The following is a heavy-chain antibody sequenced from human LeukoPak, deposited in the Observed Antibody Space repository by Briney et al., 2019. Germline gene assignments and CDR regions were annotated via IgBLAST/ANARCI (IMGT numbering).Heavy chain of an antibody. CDR1: GYTFSNYG. J-gene: IGHJ4*02. V-gene: IGHV1-18*01. Sequence: ASVKVSCKASGYTFSNYGITWVRQAPGQGLEWMGWISAYNGKTNYAQKLQGRVTMTTDTSTNTAYMELRSLRSDDTAVYYCARDGPDYGDYINFDYWGQGTLVTVSS. D-gene: IGHD4-17*01. CDR2: ISAYNGKT. CDR3: ARDGPDYGDYINFDY.